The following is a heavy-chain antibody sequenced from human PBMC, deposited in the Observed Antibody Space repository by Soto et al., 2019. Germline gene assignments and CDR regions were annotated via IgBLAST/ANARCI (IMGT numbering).Heavy chain of an antibody. D-gene: IGHD3-3*01. J-gene: IGHJ4*02. CDR3: AHRVLRTVFGLVTTTAIYFDF. CDR2: VSASGGST. V-gene: IGHV3-23*01. CDR1: GFTFSHYA. Sequence: GGSLRLSCASSGFTFSHYAMTWVRQAPGKGLEWVSSVSASGGSTYYADSVRGRFTISRDNSKSTLFLQMNSLRAEDTAVYYCAHRVLRTVFGLVTTTAIYFDFWGQGTPVTVSS.